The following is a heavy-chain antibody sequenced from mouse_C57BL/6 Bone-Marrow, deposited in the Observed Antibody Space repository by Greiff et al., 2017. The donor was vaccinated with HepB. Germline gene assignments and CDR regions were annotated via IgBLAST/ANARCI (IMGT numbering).Heavy chain of an antibody. CDR2: IWSGGST. D-gene: IGHD3-1*01. CDR1: GFSLTSYG. J-gene: IGHJ3*01. Sequence: VKLVESGPGLVQPSQSLSITCTVSGFSLTSYGVHWVRQSPGKGLEWLGVIWSGGSTDYNAAFISRLSISKDNSKSQVFFKMNSLQADDTAIYYCASPSARFAYWGQGTLVTVSA. V-gene: IGHV2-2*01. CDR3: ASPSARFAY.